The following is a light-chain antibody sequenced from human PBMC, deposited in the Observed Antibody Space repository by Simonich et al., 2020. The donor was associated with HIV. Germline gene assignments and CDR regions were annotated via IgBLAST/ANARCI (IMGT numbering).Light chain of an antibody. CDR1: QSISSY. CDR3: QQYDNLPFT. CDR2: AAS. V-gene: IGKV1-39*01. J-gene: IGKJ3*01. Sequence: IRMTQSPSSLSASTGDRVTITCRASQSISSYLNWYQQKPGKAPKLLIYAASSLQSGVPSRFSGSGSGTDFTLTISSLQPEDIATYYCQQYDNLPFTFGPGTKVDIK.